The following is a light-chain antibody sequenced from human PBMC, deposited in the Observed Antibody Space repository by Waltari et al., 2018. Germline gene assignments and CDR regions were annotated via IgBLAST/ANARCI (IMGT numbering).Light chain of an antibody. Sequence: SGRARQSVTNYLAWYQQKPGQAPRLLIYDTSNRATGIPARFSGSGFGTDFTLTISSLEPEDFAVYYCQQRRNWPLTFGGGTKVEIK. CDR2: DTS. CDR3: QQRRNWPLT. J-gene: IGKJ4*01. V-gene: IGKV3-11*01. CDR1: QSVTNY.